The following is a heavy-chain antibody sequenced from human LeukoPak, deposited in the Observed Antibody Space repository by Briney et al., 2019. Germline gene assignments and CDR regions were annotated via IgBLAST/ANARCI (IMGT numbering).Heavy chain of an antibody. V-gene: IGHV4-34*01. Sequence: KPSETLSLTCAVYGGSFSGYYWSWIRQPPGKGLEWIGEINHSGSTNYNPSLESRVTISVDTSKNQFSLKLSSVTAADTAVYYCARGGLYCSSTSCHTDWFDPWGQGTLVTVPS. D-gene: IGHD2-2*01. CDR1: GGSFSGYY. CDR2: INHSGST. CDR3: ARGGLYCSSTSCHTDWFDP. J-gene: IGHJ5*02.